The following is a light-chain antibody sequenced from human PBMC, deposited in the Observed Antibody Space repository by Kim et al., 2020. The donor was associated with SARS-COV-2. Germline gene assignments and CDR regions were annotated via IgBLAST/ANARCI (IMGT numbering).Light chain of an antibody. CDR1: SLRSYY. CDR3: NSRDSSGNV. J-gene: IGLJ1*01. V-gene: IGLV3-19*01. CDR2: GKN. Sequence: SVALGQTVRITCQGDSLRSYYASWYQQKPGQAPVLVIYGKNNRPSGIPDLFSGSSSGNTASLTITGAQAEDEADYYCNSRDSSGNVFGTGTKVTVL.